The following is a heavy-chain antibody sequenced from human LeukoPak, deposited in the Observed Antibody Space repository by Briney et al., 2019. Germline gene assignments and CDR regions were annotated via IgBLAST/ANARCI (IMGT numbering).Heavy chain of an antibody. J-gene: IGHJ2*01. D-gene: IGHD2-21*01. CDR1: GGSFSGYY. CDR3: ANSRFLIWYFDL. CDR2: INHSGST. V-gene: IGHV4-34*01. Sequence: PSETLSLTCAVSGGSFSGYYWSWIRQPPGKGLEWIGEINHSGSTNYNPSLKSRVTISVDTSKNQFSLKLSSVTAADTAVYYCANSRFLIWYFDLWGRGTLVTVSS.